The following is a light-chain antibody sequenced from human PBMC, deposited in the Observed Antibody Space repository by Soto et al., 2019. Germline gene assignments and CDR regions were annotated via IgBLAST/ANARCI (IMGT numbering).Light chain of an antibody. V-gene: IGLV2-14*01. CDR3: SSYTSNSPPVV. J-gene: IGLJ2*01. Sequence: QSALTQPASVSGSPGQSITISCTGTSGDIGSYTYVSWYQQYPGKAPKLLISEVTNRPSGVSNRFSGSKSGNTASLTISGLQAEDGAHYYCSSYTSNSPPVVFGGGTKVTVL. CDR1: SGDIGSYTY. CDR2: EVT.